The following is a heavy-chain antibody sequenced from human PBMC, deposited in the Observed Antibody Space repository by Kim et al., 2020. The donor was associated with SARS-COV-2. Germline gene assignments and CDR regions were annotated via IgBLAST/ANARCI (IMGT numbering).Heavy chain of an antibody. D-gene: IGHD3-16*01. J-gene: IGHJ2*01. Sequence: SETLSLTCTVSGGSISTYYWSWIRQPPGKGLEWIGYIDYSGGAYYNPSSESRTTISLDTSRNHFSLKMNAVTAADTAFYYCARRVGGGHWLLRPGQCYFDLWGRGTLVIVSS. V-gene: IGHV4-59*08. CDR1: GGSISTYY. CDR3: ARRVGGGHWLLRPGQCYFDL. CDR2: IDYSGGA.